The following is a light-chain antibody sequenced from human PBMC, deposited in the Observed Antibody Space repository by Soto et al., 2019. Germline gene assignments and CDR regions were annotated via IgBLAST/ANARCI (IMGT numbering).Light chain of an antibody. Sequence: IRLTHSPTTLSFSLIVIVSISFRANESSTNFLVWYQQRPGKAPKLLIYDASTLESGVPSRFRGSGSGTEFTLTINGLQPDDLATYYCQQYNSYWLKFGQGTRLEIK. CDR3: QQYNSYWLK. CDR1: ESSTNF. CDR2: DAS. V-gene: IGKV1-5*01. J-gene: IGKJ5*01.